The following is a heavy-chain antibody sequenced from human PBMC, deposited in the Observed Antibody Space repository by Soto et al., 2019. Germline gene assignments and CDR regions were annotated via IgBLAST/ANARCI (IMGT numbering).Heavy chain of an antibody. D-gene: IGHD3-10*01. CDR1: GFSFSNYA. V-gene: IGHV3-23*01. CDR3: AKMLTMVRGVTGLLDFDF. Sequence: EVQLLEAGGNLIQPGGSLRLSCAASGFSFSNYAMSWVRQAPGQGLEWLSAISGPGSTIYYADSVKGRFTISRDNSKNTLYLQMNSLTGEDTAVYYCAKMLTMVRGVTGLLDFDFWGQGTLVTVSS. J-gene: IGHJ4*02. CDR2: ISGPGSTI.